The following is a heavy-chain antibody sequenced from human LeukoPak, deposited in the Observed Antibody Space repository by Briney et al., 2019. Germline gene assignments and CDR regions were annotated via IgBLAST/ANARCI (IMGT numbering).Heavy chain of an antibody. CDR2: ISYDGSNK. CDR1: GFTFSSYA. D-gene: IGHD6-19*01. V-gene: IGHV3-30*04. Sequence: GGSLRLSCAASGFTFSSYAMHWVRQAPGKGLEWVAVISYDGSNKYYADSVKGRFTISRDNSKNTLYLQMNSLRAEDTAVYYCVKLIDSSDLDYWGQGTLVTVFS. J-gene: IGHJ4*02. CDR3: VKLIDSSDLDY.